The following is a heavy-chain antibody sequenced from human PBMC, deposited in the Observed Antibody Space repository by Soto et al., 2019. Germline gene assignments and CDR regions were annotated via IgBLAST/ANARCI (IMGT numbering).Heavy chain of an antibody. D-gene: IGHD3-3*01. CDR1: GFTFSSYS. V-gene: IGHV3-21*01. Sequence: GGSLRLSCAASGFTFSSYSMNWVRQAPGKGLEWVSSISSSSSYIYYADSVKGRFTISRDNAKNSLYLQMNSLRAEDTAVYYCAREDIITIFGVVINWFDPWGQGTLVTVSS. CDR2: ISSSSSYI. CDR3: AREDIITIFGVVINWFDP. J-gene: IGHJ5*02.